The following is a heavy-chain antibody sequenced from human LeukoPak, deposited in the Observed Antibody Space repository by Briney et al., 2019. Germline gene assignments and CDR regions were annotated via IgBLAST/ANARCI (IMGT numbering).Heavy chain of an antibody. V-gene: IGHV4-34*01. CDR3: ARGRITIFGVVTLDY. J-gene: IGHJ4*02. Sequence: PSETLSLTCAVYGGSFSGYYWSWIRQPPGKGLEWIGEINHSGSTNYNPSLKSRVTISVDTSKNQFALKLSSVTRADTAVYYCARGRITIFGVVTLDYRGEGTLVTVSS. D-gene: IGHD3-3*01. CDR1: GGSFSGYY. CDR2: INHSGST.